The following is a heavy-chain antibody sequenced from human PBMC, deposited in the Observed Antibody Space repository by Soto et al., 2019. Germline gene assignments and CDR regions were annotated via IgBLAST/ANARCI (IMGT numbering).Heavy chain of an antibody. Sequence: QVQLVQSGAEVKKPGASVKVSCKASGYTFTSYAMHWVRQAPGQRLEWMGWINAGNGNTKYSQKLQGRVTMTTDTSTSTAYMELRSLRSDDTAVYYCARGTPLRIAAAGDNPDYWGQGTLVTVSS. V-gene: IGHV1-3*01. CDR3: ARGTPLRIAAAGDNPDY. D-gene: IGHD6-13*01. CDR1: GYTFTSYA. J-gene: IGHJ4*02. CDR2: INAGNGNT.